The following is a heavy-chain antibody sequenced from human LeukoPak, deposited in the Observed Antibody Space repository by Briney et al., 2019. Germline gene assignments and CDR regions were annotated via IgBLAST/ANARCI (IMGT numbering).Heavy chain of an antibody. CDR1: GFTFSSYW. V-gene: IGHV3-74*01. Sequence: GGSLRLSCAASGFTFSSYWMHWVRQAPGKGLVWVSRINSDGSTTSYADSVKGRFTISRDNVKNTLYLQMNGLRAEDTAVYYCARGGLEPVDYWGQGTLVTVSS. D-gene: IGHD1-14*01. CDR2: INSDGSTT. J-gene: IGHJ4*02. CDR3: ARGGLEPVDY.